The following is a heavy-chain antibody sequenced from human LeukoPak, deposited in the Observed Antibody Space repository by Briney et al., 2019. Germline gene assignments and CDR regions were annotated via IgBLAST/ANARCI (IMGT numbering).Heavy chain of an antibody. Sequence: RASVKVSCKASGYTFTSYDINWVRQATGQGLEWMGWINPNSGGTNYAQKFQGRVTMTRDTSISTAYMELSRLRSDDTAVYYCASGQWLVQGYWGQGTLVTVSS. V-gene: IGHV1-2*02. CDR3: ASGQWLVQGY. CDR1: GYTFTSYD. D-gene: IGHD6-19*01. CDR2: INPNSGGT. J-gene: IGHJ4*02.